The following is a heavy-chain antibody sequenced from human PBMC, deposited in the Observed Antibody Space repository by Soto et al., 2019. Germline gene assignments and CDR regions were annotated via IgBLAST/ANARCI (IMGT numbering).Heavy chain of an antibody. J-gene: IGHJ4*02. D-gene: IGHD3-22*01. CDR2: IYYSGST. V-gene: IGHV4-59*01. Sequence: LSLTCTVSGGSISSYYWSWIRQPPGKGLEWIGYIYYSGSTNYNPSLKSRVTISVDTSKNQFSLKLSSVTAADTAVYYCARWYYDSSGYGEVFDYWGQGTLVTVSS. CDR1: GGSISSYY. CDR3: ARWYYDSSGYGEVFDY.